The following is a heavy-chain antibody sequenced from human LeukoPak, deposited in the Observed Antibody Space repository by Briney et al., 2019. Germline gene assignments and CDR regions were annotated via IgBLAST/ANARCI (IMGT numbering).Heavy chain of an antibody. CDR3: AREGSTVLDY. CDR2: IYYSGST. CDR1: GGSISSYY. D-gene: IGHD2-8*02. Sequence: SETLSLTCTVSGGSISSYYWSWIRQPPGKGLEWIGYIYYSGSTNYSPSLKSRVTMSVDTSKNQFSLKLSSVTAADTAVYYCAREGSTVLDYWGQGTLVTVSS. J-gene: IGHJ4*02. V-gene: IGHV4-59*01.